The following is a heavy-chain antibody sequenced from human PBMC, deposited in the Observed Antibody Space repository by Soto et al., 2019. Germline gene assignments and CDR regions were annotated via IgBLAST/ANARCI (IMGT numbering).Heavy chain of an antibody. J-gene: IGHJ4*02. Sequence: QVQLVQSGAEVKKPGASVKVSCKASGYTFTSYYMHWVRQAPGQGLEWMGIINPSGGSTSYAQKFQGRVTMTRDTSTSTVYMELSSLRSEDTAVYYCAIWFGELLGLDYWGQGTLVTVSS. CDR3: AIWFGELLGLDY. V-gene: IGHV1-46*03. CDR1: GYTFTSYY. CDR2: INPSGGST. D-gene: IGHD3-10*01.